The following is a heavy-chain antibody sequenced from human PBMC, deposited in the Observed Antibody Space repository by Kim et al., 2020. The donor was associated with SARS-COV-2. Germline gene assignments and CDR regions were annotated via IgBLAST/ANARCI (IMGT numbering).Heavy chain of an antibody. CDR1: GYTFTSYA. D-gene: IGHD6-13*01. CDR2: INTNTGNP. Sequence: ASVKVSCKASGYTFTSYAMNWVRQAPGQGLEWMGWINTNTGNPTYAQGFTGRFVFSLDTSVSTAYLQISSLKAEDTAVYYCARDTSIAAAGNYYYYYGMDVWGQGTTVTVSS. V-gene: IGHV7-4-1*02. CDR3: ARDTSIAAAGNYYYYYGMDV. J-gene: IGHJ6*02.